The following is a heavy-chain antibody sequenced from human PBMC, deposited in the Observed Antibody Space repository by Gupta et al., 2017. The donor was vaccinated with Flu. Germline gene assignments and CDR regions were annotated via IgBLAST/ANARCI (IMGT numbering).Heavy chain of an antibody. Sequence: RQAPGKGLEWVAVISYDGSNKYYADSVKGRFTISRDNSKNTLYLQMNSLRAEDTAVYYCAKGDRYCSSTSCYSTFSAGMDVWGQGTTVTVSS. J-gene: IGHJ6*02. V-gene: IGHV3-30*18. CDR2: ISYDGSNK. D-gene: IGHD2-2*01. CDR3: AKGDRYCSSTSCYSTFSAGMDV.